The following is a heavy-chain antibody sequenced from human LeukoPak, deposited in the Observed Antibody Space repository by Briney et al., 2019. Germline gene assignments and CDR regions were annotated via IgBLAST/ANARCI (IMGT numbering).Heavy chain of an antibody. CDR1: GFTFSSYS. J-gene: IGHJ4*02. Sequence: GGSLRLSCAASGFTFSSYSMNWVRQAPGKGLEWVSSISSSSSYIYYADSVKGRFTISRDNSKNTLYLQMHSLGAEDTAVYYCATNTSSWSFDYWGQGTLVTVSS. CDR3: ATNTSSWSFDY. CDR2: ISSSSSYI. V-gene: IGHV3-21*04. D-gene: IGHD6-13*01.